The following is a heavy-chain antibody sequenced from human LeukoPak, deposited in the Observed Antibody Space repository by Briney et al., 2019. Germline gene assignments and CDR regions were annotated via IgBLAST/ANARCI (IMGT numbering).Heavy chain of an antibody. CDR3: ARSGLGMNWFDP. J-gene: IGHJ5*02. CDR2: IYHSGST. D-gene: IGHD3-16*01. Sequence: SETLSLTCTVSGGSISSSSYYWGWIRQPPGKGLGWIGSIYHSGSTYYNPSLKSRVTISVDTSKNQFSLKLSSVTAADTAVYYCARSGLGMNWFDPWGQGTLVTVSS. CDR1: GGSISSSSYY. V-gene: IGHV4-39*07.